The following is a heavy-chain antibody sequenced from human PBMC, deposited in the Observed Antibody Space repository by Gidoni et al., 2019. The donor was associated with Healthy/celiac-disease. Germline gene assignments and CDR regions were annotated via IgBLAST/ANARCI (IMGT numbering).Heavy chain of an antibody. CDR2: IYYSGST. CDR3: ARDLTYSSSSGAGFDP. D-gene: IGHD6-6*01. V-gene: IGHV4-31*03. CDR1: GGSISSGGYY. J-gene: IGHJ5*02. Sequence: QVQLQESGPGLVKPSQTLSLTCTVPGGSISSGGYYWSWIRQHPGKGLEWIGYIYYSGSTYYNPSLKSRVTISVDTSKNQFSLKLSSVTAADTAVYYCARDLTYSSSSGAGFDPWGQGTLVTVSS.